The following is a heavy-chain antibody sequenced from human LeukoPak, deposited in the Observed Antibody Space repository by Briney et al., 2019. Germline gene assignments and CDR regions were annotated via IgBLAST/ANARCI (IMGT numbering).Heavy chain of an antibody. J-gene: IGHJ6*02. CDR3: ARARETAVVGLRWQKYGMDL. V-gene: IGHV1-18*01. CDR1: GYTFTSYG. Sequence: ASVKVSCKASGYTFTSYGISWVRQAPGQGLEWMGWISAYNSNSNYAQKLRDRVTMTTDTSTSTAYMELRSLRSDDTAVYYCARARETAVVGLRWQKYGMDLWGQGTTVTVSS. D-gene: IGHD5-18*01. CDR2: ISAYNSNS.